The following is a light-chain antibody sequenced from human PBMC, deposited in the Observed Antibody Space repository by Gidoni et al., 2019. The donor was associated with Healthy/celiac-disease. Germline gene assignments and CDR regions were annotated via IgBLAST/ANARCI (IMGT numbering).Light chain of an antibody. CDR1: QSVSSN. CDR3: HQYNNWPPRYT. V-gene: IGKV3-15*01. J-gene: IGKJ2*01. Sequence: EIATTQSPVTLHGSPGDRATLSRRASQSVSSNLAWYQQKPGQVPRLLIYGASPRATGIPASFSGSGSGAKFTLTSSSLQSEEVAVYYCHQYNNWPPRYTFGQGTKLEIK. CDR2: GAS.